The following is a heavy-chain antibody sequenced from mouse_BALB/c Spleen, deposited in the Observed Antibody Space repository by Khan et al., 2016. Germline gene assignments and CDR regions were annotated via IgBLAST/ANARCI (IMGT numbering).Heavy chain of an antibody. Sequence: QVQLQQSGAELMKPGASVKISCKATGYTFSSYWIEWVKQRPGHGLEWIGEILPGNGNTNYNEKFKGKATFTADTSSTTAYMQISSLTSKDSACYYCARPKSYAMDYWGQGTSVTVAS. CDR3: ARPKSYAMDY. V-gene: IGHV1-9*01. CDR1: GYTFSSYW. CDR2: ILPGNGNT. D-gene: IGHD1-3*01. J-gene: IGHJ4*01.